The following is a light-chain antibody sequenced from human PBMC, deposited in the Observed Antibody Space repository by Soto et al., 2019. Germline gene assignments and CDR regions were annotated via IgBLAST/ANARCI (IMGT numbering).Light chain of an antibody. CDR3: QQRSNWPPLT. V-gene: IGKV3-11*01. CDR1: QSVSSD. Sequence: NALPQSPPNMTLCRGEIYPFSCRSSQSVSSDLVWYQQKPGQAPRLLIYDASNRATGIPARFSGSGSGTDFTLTISSLEPEDFAVCYCQQRSNWPPLTLAGGTKVDVK. J-gene: IGKJ4*01. CDR2: DAS.